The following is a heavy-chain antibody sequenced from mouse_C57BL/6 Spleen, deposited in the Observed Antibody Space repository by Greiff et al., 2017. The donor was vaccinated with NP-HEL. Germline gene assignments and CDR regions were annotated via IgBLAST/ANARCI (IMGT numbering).Heavy chain of an antibody. V-gene: IGHV1-63*01. CDR1: GYTFTNYW. D-gene: IGHD1-1*01. Sequence: QVHVKQSGAELVRPGTSVKMSCKASGYTFTNYWIGWAKQRPGHGLEWIGDIYPGGGYTNYNEKFKGKATLTADKSSSTAYMQFSSLTSEDSAIYYCARGDYGSSYRAMDYWGQGTSVTVSS. CDR2: IYPGGGYT. J-gene: IGHJ4*01. CDR3: ARGDYGSSYRAMDY.